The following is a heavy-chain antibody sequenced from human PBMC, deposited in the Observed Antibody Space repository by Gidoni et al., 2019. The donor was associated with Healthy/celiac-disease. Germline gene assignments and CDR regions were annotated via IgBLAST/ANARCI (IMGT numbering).Heavy chain of an antibody. CDR3: TRADGYYDAFDI. V-gene: IGHV3-49*04. CDR2: IRSKAYGGTT. CDR1: GFTFGDYA. J-gene: IGHJ3*02. D-gene: IGHD5-18*01. Sequence: EVQLVESGGGLVQPGRSLRLSCTASGFTFGDYAMSWVRQAPGKGLEWVGFIRSKAYGGTTEYAASVKGRFTISRDDSKSIAYLQMNSLKTEDTAVYYCTRADGYYDAFDIWGQGTMVTVSS.